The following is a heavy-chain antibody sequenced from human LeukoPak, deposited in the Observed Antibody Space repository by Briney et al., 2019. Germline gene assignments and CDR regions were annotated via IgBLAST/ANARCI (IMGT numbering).Heavy chain of an antibody. Sequence: PSQTLSLTCTVSGGSISSGGYYWSWIRQHPGKGLEWLGYIYYIGSTYYNPSLKSRVTISVDTSKNQFSLKLSSVTAADTAVYYCARDGYHYGSGTYMYESGPAAPDYWGQGTLVTVSS. V-gene: IGHV4-31*03. D-gene: IGHD3-10*01. CDR3: ARDGYHYGSGTYMYESGPAAPDY. CDR2: IYYIGST. J-gene: IGHJ4*02. CDR1: GGSISSGGYY.